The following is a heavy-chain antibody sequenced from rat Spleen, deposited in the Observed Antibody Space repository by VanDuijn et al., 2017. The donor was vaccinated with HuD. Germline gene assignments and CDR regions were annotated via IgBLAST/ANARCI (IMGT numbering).Heavy chain of an antibody. Sequence: QVQLKESGPGLVQPSQTLSLTCTVSGFSLTNYDVHWVRHPPGKGLEWMGRIWGNGNTDSNLVLTSRLSITRDTSKSQVFLKMNSLQTEDTAIYFCTRSYGGYSQHWFAYWGQGTLVTVSS. CDR3: TRSYGGYSQHWFAY. J-gene: IGHJ3*01. D-gene: IGHD1-11*01. V-gene: IGHV2-1*01. CDR1: GFSLTNYD. CDR2: IWGNGNT.